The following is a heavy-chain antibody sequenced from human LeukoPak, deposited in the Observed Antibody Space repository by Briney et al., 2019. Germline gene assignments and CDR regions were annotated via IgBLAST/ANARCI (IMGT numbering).Heavy chain of an antibody. J-gene: IGHJ5*02. CDR3: AGDNTMVRGVPPNWFDP. V-gene: IGHV4-39*07. CDR2: IYYSGTT. CDR1: GGSISGSSYY. D-gene: IGHD3-10*01. Sequence: SETLSLTCTVSGGSISGSSYYWGWIRQPPGKGLEWIGSIYYSGTTYYNPSLKSRVTISVDTSKNQFSLKLSSVTAADTAWYYCAGDNTMVRGVPPNWFDPWGQGTLVTVSS.